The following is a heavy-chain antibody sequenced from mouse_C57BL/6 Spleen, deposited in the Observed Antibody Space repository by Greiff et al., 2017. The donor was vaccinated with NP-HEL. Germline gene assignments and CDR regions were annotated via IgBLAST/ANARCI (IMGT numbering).Heavy chain of an antibody. V-gene: IGHV2-2*01. CDR2: IWSGGST. CDR1: GFSLTSYG. Sequence: QVQLKESGPGLVQPSQSLSITCTVSGFSLTSYGVHWVRQSPGKGLEWLGVIWSGGSTDYNAAFISRLSISKDNSKSQVFFKMNSLQADDTAIYYCARMAVVALYFDYWGQGTTLTVSS. J-gene: IGHJ2*01. CDR3: ARMAVVALYFDY. D-gene: IGHD1-1*01.